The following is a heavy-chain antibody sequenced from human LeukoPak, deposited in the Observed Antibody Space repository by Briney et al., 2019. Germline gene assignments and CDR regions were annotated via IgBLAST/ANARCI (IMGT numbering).Heavy chain of an antibody. D-gene: IGHD3-22*01. CDR1: GGSFTNHY. V-gene: IGHV4-34*12. Sequence: ASETLSLTCAVYGGSFTNHYWTWIRQPPGKGLEWIGEIIHTGSATYNPSLKSRVTISVDTSKNQFSLKLSSVTAADTAVYYCARQAPGDYYDSSGRYSYYYYMDVWGKGTTVTISS. CDR2: IIHTGSA. J-gene: IGHJ6*03. CDR3: ARQAPGDYYDSSGRYSYYYYMDV.